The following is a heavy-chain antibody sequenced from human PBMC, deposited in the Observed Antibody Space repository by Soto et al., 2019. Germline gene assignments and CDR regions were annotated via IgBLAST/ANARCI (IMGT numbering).Heavy chain of an antibody. D-gene: IGHD3-22*01. CDR2: IYDSGST. J-gene: IGHJ4*02. V-gene: IGHV4-39*01. CDR1: GGSISSSSYY. CDR3: ARHPYYYYDSSGETTDY. Sequence: QLQLQESGPGLVKPSETLSLICTVSGGSISSSSYYWGWIRQPPGKGLEWIGRIYDSGSTYYNRSLKSRVTMSVDTSTNHFSLKLSSVTAADTAVYYCARHPYYYYDSSGETTDYWGQGTLVTVSS.